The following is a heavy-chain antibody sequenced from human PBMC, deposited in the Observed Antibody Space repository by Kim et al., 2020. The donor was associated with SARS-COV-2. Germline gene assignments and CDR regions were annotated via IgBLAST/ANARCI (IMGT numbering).Heavy chain of an antibody. CDR3: ARRNCTSALCYSPLDV. J-gene: IGHJ6*01. CDR2: IWYDGSNK. D-gene: IGHD2-8*02. CDR1: GFTFSTYA. Sequence: GGSLRLSCEASGFTFSTYAMHWVRQAPGKGLEWVAVIWYDGSNKYYADSVKGRFTISRDNSKNTLYLQMNSLRAEDTAVYYCARRNCTSALCYSPLDVWG. V-gene: IGHV3-33*01.